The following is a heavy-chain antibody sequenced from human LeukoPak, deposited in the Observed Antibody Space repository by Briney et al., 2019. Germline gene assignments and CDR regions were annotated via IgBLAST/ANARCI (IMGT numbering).Heavy chain of an antibody. Sequence: GGSLRLSCAASGFTFSSYGMHWVRQAPGKGLEWVSYISSSGSTIYYADSVKGRFTISRDNAKNSLYLQMNSLRAEDTAVYYCARSRIAVAANDAFDIWGQGTMVTVSS. J-gene: IGHJ3*02. V-gene: IGHV3-48*04. D-gene: IGHD6-19*01. CDR1: GFTFSSYG. CDR3: ARSRIAVAANDAFDI. CDR2: ISSSGSTI.